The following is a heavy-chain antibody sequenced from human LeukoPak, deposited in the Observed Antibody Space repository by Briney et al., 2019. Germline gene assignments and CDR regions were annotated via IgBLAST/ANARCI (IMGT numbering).Heavy chain of an antibody. CDR2: IYYSGST. D-gene: IGHD6-19*01. CDR1: GGSIRSSSYY. V-gene: IGHV4-39*01. CDR3: ARQVVAVAGTGYFDY. J-gene: IGHJ4*02. Sequence: SETLSLMCTVSGGSIRSSSYYWGWIRQPPGKGLEWIGSIYYSGSTYYNASLKSRGTISVDTSKNQFSLKLNSVTAADTAVYFCARQVVAVAGTGYFDYWGQGTLVTVSS.